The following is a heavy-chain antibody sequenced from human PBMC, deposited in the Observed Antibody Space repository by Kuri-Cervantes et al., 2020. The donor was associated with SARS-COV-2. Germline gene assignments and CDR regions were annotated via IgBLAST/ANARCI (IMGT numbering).Heavy chain of an antibody. CDR1: GYTFTSYD. V-gene: IGHV1-8*03. CDR2: MNPNSGNT. CDR3: ARDPTGYCSGGSCYLDSWFDP. J-gene: IGHJ5*02. D-gene: IGHD2-15*01. Sequence: ASVKVSCKASGYTFTSYDINWVRQATGQGLEWVGWMNPNSGNTGYAQKFQGRVTIIRNTSISTAYMELSRLRSDDTAVYYCARDPTGYCSGGSCYLDSWFDPWGQGTLVTVSS.